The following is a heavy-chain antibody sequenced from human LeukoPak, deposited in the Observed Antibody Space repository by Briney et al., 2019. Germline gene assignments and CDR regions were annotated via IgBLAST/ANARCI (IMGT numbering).Heavy chain of an antibody. J-gene: IGHJ4*02. V-gene: IGHV3-74*01. D-gene: IGHD3-22*01. CDR3: ARDLAQYDSSGYSEFDY. CDR2: INHDGSST. CDR1: GFTFTTFW. Sequence: GGSLRLSCAASGFTFTTFWMHWVRQAPGKGLVWVSRINHDGSSTNYADSVKGRFTISRDNAKNSLYLQMNSLRAEDTAVYYCARDLAQYDSSGYSEFDYWGQGTLVTVSS.